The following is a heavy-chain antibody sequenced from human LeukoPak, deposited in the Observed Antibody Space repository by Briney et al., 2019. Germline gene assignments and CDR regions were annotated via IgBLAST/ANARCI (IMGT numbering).Heavy chain of an antibody. D-gene: IGHD5-18*01. CDR2: IYPGDSDT. CDR1: GYSFTTYG. V-gene: IGHV5-51*01. J-gene: IGHJ3*02. CDR3: ARRRAESGYKDIFAI. Sequence: GEPLKISCKRSGYSFTTYGSGWARQIPGKGLDWMGIIYPGDSDTRYSPSFQGQVTTSADKSISTAYLQWSSLRASDTAMYYCARRRAESGYKDIFAIWGQGTMVTVSS.